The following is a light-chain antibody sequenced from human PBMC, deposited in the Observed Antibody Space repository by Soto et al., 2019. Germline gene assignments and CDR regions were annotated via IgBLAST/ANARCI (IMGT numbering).Light chain of an antibody. CDR2: STN. Sequence: QAVVTQEPSFSVSPGGTVTITCGLSSGSVSTSYYPSWYQQTPGQAPRTLIYSTNTRSSGVPDRFSGSILGNKAALTITGAQADDESDYYCVLYMGSDVVFGGGTKLTVL. V-gene: IGLV8-61*01. CDR1: SGSVSTSYY. CDR3: VLYMGSDVV. J-gene: IGLJ2*01.